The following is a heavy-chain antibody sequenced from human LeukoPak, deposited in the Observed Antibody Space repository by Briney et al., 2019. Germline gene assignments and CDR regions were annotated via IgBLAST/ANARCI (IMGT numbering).Heavy chain of an antibody. D-gene: IGHD4-17*01. Sequence: GASVKVSCKASGGTFSSYAISWVRQAPGQGLEWMGGIIPIFGTASYAQKFQGRVTITADESTSTAYMELSSLRSEDTAVYYCARGGGDERSYYFDYWGQGTLVTVSS. CDR1: GGTFSSYA. V-gene: IGHV1-69*01. CDR3: ARGGGDERSYYFDY. CDR2: IIPIFGTA. J-gene: IGHJ4*02.